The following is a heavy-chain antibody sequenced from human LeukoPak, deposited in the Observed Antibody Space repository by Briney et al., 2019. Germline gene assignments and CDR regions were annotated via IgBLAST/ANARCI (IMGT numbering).Heavy chain of an antibody. V-gene: IGHV3-30*02. CDR3: AKGGYQDYYYMDV. D-gene: IGHD3-22*01. J-gene: IGHJ6*03. CDR2: IWYGGSNK. CDR1: GFTFSSYG. Sequence: GSLRLSCAASGFTFSSYGMHWVRQAPGKGLEWVAVIWYGGSNKYYADSVKGRFTISRDNSKNTLYLQMNSLRAEDTAVYYCAKGGYQDYYYMDVWGKGTTVTVSS.